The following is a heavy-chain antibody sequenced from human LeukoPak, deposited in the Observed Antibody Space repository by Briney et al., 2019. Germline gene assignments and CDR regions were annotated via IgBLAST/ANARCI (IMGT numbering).Heavy chain of an antibody. CDR3: AKVRVDAYISPNDY. Sequence: PGRSLGLSCAASGFTFSSYGMHWVRQAPGMGLEWVAIISYDGSNKYYADSVKGRFTISRDNSRNTLYLQMKSLRAEDTALYYCAKVRVDAYISPNDYWGQGTLVTVSS. CDR1: GFTFSSYG. D-gene: IGHD5-24*01. J-gene: IGHJ4*02. CDR2: ISYDGSNK. V-gene: IGHV3-30*18.